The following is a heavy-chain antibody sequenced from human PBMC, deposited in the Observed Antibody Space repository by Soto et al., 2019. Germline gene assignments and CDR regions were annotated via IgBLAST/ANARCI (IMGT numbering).Heavy chain of an antibody. CDR2: INAGNGNT. CDR1: GYTFTSYA. CDR3: ARDLPTGFGEFTLDY. D-gene: IGHD3-10*01. J-gene: IGHJ4*02. V-gene: IGHV1-3*01. Sequence: WASVKVSCKASGYTFTSYAMHWVRQAPGQRLEWMGWINAGNGNTKYSQKFQGRVTITRDTSASTAYMELSSLRSEDTAVYYCARDLPTGFGEFTLDYWGQGTLVTVSS.